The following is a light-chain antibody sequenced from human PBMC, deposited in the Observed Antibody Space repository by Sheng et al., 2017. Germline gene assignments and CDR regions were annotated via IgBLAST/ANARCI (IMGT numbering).Light chain of an antibody. CDR2: AAS. CDR1: QSISNY. J-gene: IGKJ2*01. CDR3: QQVTIYPYT. V-gene: IGKV1-39*01. Sequence: DIQMTQSPSSLSASVGDRVTITCRASQSISNYLNWYQQRPGRAPNLLIYAASSLQSGVPSRFSGSGSGTDFTLTISSLQPEDFATYYCQQVTIYPYTFGQGTKLEIK.